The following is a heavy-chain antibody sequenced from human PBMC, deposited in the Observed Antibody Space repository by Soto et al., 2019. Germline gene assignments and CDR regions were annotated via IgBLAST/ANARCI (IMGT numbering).Heavy chain of an antibody. V-gene: IGHV1-2*04. CDR2: INPNSGGT. D-gene: IGHD3-10*01. Sequence: ASVKVSCKASGYTFTGYYMHWVRQAPGQGLEWMGWINPNSGGTNYAQKFQGWVTMTRDTSISTAYMELSRLRSDDTAVYYCARLSHGSGSSFYFDYWGQGTLVTVSP. CDR1: GYTFTGYY. J-gene: IGHJ4*02. CDR3: ARLSHGSGSSFYFDY.